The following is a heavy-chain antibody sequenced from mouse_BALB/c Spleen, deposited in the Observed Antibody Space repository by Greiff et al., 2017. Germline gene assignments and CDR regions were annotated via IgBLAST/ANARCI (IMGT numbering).Heavy chain of an antibody. CDR2: ISYSGST. D-gene: IGHD1-1*01. CDR3: ARSRDNYYGSSHFDY. J-gene: IGHJ2*01. Sequence: EVQRVESGPSLVKPSQTLSLTCSVTGDSITSGYWNWIRKFPGNKLEYMGYISYSGSTYYNPSLKSRISITRDTSKNQYYLQLNSVTTEDTATYYCARSRDNYYGSSHFDYWGQGTTLTVSS. CDR1: GDSITSGY. V-gene: IGHV3-8*02.